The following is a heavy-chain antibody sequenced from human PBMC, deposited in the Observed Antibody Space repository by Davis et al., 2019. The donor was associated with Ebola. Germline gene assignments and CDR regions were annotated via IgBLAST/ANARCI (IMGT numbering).Heavy chain of an antibody. CDR1: GFTFDDYA. D-gene: IGHD2-21*01. CDR3: ARAGGWVRRYCGGDCSDY. Sequence: SLKISCAASGFTFDDYAMHWVRQAPGKGLEWVSGISWNSGSIGYADSVKGRFTISRDNAKNSLYLQMNSLRAEDTAVYYCARAGGWVRRYCGGDCSDYWGQGTLVTVSS. V-gene: IGHV3-9*01. J-gene: IGHJ4*02. CDR2: ISWNSGSI.